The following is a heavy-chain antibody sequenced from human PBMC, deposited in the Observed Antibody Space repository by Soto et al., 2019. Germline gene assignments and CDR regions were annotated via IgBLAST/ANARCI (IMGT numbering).Heavy chain of an antibody. CDR3: ARVPTYGDYNFDY. CDR2: IYYSGST. V-gene: IGHV4-59*01. CDR1: GGSISSYY. Sequence: SETLSLTCTVSGGSISSYYWSWIRQPPGKGLEWIGYIYYSGSTNYNPSLKSRVTISVDTSKNQFSLKLSSVTAADTAVYYCARVPTYGDYNFDYWGQGTLVTVSS. D-gene: IGHD4-17*01. J-gene: IGHJ4*02.